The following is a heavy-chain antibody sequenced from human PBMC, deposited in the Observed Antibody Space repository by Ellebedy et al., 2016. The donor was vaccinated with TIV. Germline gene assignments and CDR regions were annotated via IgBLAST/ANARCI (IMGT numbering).Heavy chain of an antibody. CDR1: GGSISSSSYY. D-gene: IGHD1-26*01. V-gene: IGHV4-39*01. Sequence: MPSETLSLTCTVSGGSISSSSYYWGWIRQPPGKGLEWIGSIPYSGSTYYNPSLKSRVTISVDTSKNQFSLKLSSVTAADTAVYYCARQGIPVGANDYWGQGTLVTVSS. CDR2: IPYSGST. J-gene: IGHJ4*02. CDR3: ARQGIPVGANDY.